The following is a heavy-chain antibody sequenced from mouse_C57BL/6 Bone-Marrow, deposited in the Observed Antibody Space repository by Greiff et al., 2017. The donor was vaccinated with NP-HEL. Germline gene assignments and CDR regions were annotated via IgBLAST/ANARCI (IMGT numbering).Heavy chain of an antibody. D-gene: IGHD1-1*01. J-gene: IGHJ4*01. V-gene: IGHV5-9-1*02. Sequence: EVKVVESGEGLVKPGGSLKLSCAASGFTFSSYAMSWVRQTPEKRLEWVAYISSGGEYIYYADTVKGRFTISRDNARNTLYLQMSSLKSEDTAMYYCTRTFYYYGFMDYWGQGTSVTVSS. CDR2: ISSGGEYI. CDR3: TRTFYYYGFMDY. CDR1: GFTFSSYA.